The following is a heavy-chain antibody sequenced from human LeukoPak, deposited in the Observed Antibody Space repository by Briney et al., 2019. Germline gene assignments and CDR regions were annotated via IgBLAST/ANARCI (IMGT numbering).Heavy chain of an antibody. D-gene: IGHD6-19*01. J-gene: IGHJ4*02. CDR2: IIPILGIA. Sequence: SVKVSCKASGGTFSSYAISWVRQAPGQGLEWMGRIIPILGIANYAQKFQGRVTITADKSTSTAYMELSSLRSEDTAVYYCARISSDWAPDYWGQGTLVTVSS. V-gene: IGHV1-69*04. CDR3: ARISSDWAPDY. CDR1: GGTFSSYA.